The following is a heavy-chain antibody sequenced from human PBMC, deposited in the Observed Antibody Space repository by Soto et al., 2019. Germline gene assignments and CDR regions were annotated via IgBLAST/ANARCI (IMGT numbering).Heavy chain of an antibody. CDR1: GFTFSSYA. CDR2: ISYDGSNK. J-gene: IGHJ6*04. V-gene: IGHV3-30-3*01. Sequence: GGSLRLSCAASGFTFSSYAMHWVRQAPGKGLEWVAVISYDGSNKYYADSVKGRFTISRDNSKNTLYLQMNSLRAEDTAVYYCARSIAVAGVSNYYYYGMDVWGKGTTVTVSS. D-gene: IGHD6-19*01. CDR3: ARSIAVAGVSNYYYYGMDV.